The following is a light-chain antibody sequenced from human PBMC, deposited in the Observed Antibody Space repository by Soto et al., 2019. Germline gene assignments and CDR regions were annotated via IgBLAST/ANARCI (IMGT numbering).Light chain of an antibody. J-gene: IGKJ1*01. CDR2: KAS. V-gene: IGKV1-5*03. Sequence: DIQMTQSPSTLSASVGDRVTITCRASRSASDWLAWYQQRPGEAPRMLISKASTLESGVPSRFSGSGSGTHFTLTITSPQADDSATYYCQQYNSYSATFGQGTKVEIK. CDR1: RSASDW. CDR3: QQYNSYSAT.